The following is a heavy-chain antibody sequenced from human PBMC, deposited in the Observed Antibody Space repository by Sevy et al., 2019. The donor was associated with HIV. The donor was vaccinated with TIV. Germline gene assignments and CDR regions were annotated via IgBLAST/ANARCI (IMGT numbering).Heavy chain of an antibody. Sequence: GGSLRLSCAASGFTVNSDYMSWVRQAPGKGLEWVSVVYSGGTTYYADSVKGRFTISRDNSKNTLYLQMNSLRAEDTAVYYCAREYTSSFRFRAYYYGMDVWGQGTTVTVSS. CDR2: VYSGGTT. D-gene: IGHD6-6*01. CDR3: AREYTSSFRFRAYYYGMDV. J-gene: IGHJ6*02. V-gene: IGHV3-53*05. CDR1: GFTVNSDY.